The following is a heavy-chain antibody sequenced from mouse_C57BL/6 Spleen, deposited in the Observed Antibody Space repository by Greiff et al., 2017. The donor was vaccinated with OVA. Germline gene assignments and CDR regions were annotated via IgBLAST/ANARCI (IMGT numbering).Heavy chain of an antibody. V-gene: IGHV5-12*01. D-gene: IGHD1-1*01. CDR3: ARITTVGEGYWYFDV. Sequence: EVQVVESGGGLVQPGGSLKLSCAASGFTFSDYYMYWVRQTPEKRLEWVAYISNGGGSTYYPDTVKGRFTISRDNTKNTLYLQRRRLKSEDTAMYYSARITTVGEGYWYFDVWGTGTTVTVSS. CDR1: GFTFSDYY. CDR2: ISNGGGST. J-gene: IGHJ1*03.